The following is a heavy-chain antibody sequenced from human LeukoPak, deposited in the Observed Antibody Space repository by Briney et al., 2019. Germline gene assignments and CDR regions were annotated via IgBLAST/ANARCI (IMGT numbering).Heavy chain of an antibody. V-gene: IGHV1-8*02. D-gene: IGHD3-10*01. Sequence: ASVKVSCKASGYTFTSYGINWVRQATGQGLEWMGRMNPNSGNTGYAQKFQGRVTMTRNTSISTDYMELSSLRSVETAVYYCARVIMVRGVPLYYYYYYMDVWGKGTTVTISS. CDR1: GYTFTSYG. CDR2: MNPNSGNT. J-gene: IGHJ6*03. CDR3: ARVIMVRGVPLYYYYYYMDV.